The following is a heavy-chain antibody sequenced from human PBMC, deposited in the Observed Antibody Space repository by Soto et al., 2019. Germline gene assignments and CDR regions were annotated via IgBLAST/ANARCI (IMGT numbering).Heavy chain of an antibody. CDR3: ARERVTTIFGVVHYYGMDV. J-gene: IGHJ6*02. CDR2: IYHSGST. CDR1: GCSSSSSNW. Sequence: SETLSLTFAVSGCSSSSSNWWSWVRQPPGKGLEWIGEIYHSGSTNYNPSLKSRVTISVDKSKNQFSLKLSSVTAADTAVYCCARERVTTIFGVVHYYGMDVWGQGTTVTVSS. V-gene: IGHV4-4*01. D-gene: IGHD3-3*01.